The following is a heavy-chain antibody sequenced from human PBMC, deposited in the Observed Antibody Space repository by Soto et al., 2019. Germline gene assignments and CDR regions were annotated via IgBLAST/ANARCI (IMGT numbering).Heavy chain of an antibody. CDR3: ARGSRPTTVTTSGYYGMDV. D-gene: IGHD4-17*01. CDR2: MNPNSGNT. Sequence: XSVKVSCKASVYTFTSYDINWVRQATGQGLEWMGWMNPNSGNTGYAQKFQGRVTMTRNTSISTAYMELSSLRSEDTAVYYCARGSRPTTVTTSGYYGMDVWGQGTTVTVSS. CDR1: VYTFTSYD. J-gene: IGHJ6*02. V-gene: IGHV1-8*01.